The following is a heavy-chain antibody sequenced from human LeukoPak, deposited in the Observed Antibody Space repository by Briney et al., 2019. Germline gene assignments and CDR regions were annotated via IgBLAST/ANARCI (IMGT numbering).Heavy chain of an antibody. CDR1: GFTFNNYA. Sequence: GGSLRLSCTVSGFTFNNYAMTWVRQAPGKGLEWVSYTSSSSTIYYADSVKSRFTISRDNAKNSLYLQMNSLRAEDTAVYYCAKDGYCSGGSCYYDYWGQGTLVTVSS. J-gene: IGHJ4*02. V-gene: IGHV3-69-1*01. CDR3: AKDGYCSGGSCYYDY. CDR2: TSSSSTI. D-gene: IGHD2-15*01.